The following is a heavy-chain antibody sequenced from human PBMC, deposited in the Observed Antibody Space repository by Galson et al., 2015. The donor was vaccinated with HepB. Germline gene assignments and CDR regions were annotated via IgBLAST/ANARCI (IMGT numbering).Heavy chain of an antibody. CDR1: GFTFRNYW. V-gene: IGHV3-74*01. CDR2: ISSDESSA. Sequence: SLRLSCAASGFTFRNYWMHWVRHAPGKGLFWVSRISSDESSAIYADSVKGRFTISRDKAKNTLYLQMNRLRAEDTAVYYSANGKVASSGTDDWGQGTLVTVSS. J-gene: IGHJ4*02. CDR3: ANGKVASSGTDD. D-gene: IGHD6-13*01.